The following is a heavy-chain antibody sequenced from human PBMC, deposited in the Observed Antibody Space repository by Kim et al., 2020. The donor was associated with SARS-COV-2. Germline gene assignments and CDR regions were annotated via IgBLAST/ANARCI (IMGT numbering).Heavy chain of an antibody. V-gene: IGHV3-7*01. Sequence: GGSLRLSCAASGFTFSRNWMSWVRQAPGKGLEWVANIKQDGSEKYYVDSVKGRFTISRDNAKNSLYLQMNSLRAEDTAVYYCARVGDGSRWQFDYWGQGTLVTVSS. D-gene: IGHD6-13*01. CDR2: IKQDGSEK. CDR3: ARVGDGSRWQFDY. CDR1: GFTFSRNW. J-gene: IGHJ4*02.